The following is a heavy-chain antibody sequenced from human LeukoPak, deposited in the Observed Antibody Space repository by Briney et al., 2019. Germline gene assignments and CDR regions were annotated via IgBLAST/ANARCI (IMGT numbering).Heavy chain of an antibody. Sequence: GGSLRLSCAASGFTFDDYAMHWVRQAPGKGLEWVSLISGDGGSTYYADSVKGRFTISRDNAKNSLYLQMNSLRAEDTAVYYCARDVAGPPQEAFDIWGQGTMVTVSS. J-gene: IGHJ3*02. CDR3: ARDVAGPPQEAFDI. CDR2: ISGDGGST. V-gene: IGHV3-43*02. CDR1: GFTFDDYA.